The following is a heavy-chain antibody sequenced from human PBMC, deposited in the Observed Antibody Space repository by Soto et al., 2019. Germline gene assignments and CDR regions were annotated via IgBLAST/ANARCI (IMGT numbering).Heavy chain of an antibody. Sequence: SQTLSLTCAISGDSVSSYSAAWNWIRQSPSGGLEWLGRTYFRSKWYNDYAVSVKSRTIINPDTSNNQFSLQLNSVTPEDTAVYFCAKGDNLGPKTGYAFDPWGQGIMVTVSS. D-gene: IGHD5-12*01. V-gene: IGHV6-1*01. CDR1: GDSVSSYSAA. J-gene: IGHJ4*01. CDR3: AKGDNLGPKTGYAFDP. CDR2: TYFRSKWYN.